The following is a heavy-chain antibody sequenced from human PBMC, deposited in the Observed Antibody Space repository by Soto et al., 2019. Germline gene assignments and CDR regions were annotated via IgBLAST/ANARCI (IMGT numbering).Heavy chain of an antibody. J-gene: IGHJ4*02. CDR3: ARIAVPAANSPFDY. CDR1: GYTFTSYA. Sequence: ASVKVSCKASGYTFTSYAMHWVRQAPGQRLEWMGWINAGNGNTKYSQKFQGRVTITRDTSASTAYMELSSLRSEDTAVYYCARIAVPAANSPFDYWGQGTLVTV. D-gene: IGHD2-2*01. V-gene: IGHV1-3*01. CDR2: INAGNGNT.